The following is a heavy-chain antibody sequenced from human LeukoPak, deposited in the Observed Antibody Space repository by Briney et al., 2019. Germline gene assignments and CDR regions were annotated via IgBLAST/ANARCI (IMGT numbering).Heavy chain of an antibody. D-gene: IGHD6-19*01. CDR2: ISWSRSTI. Sequence: HPGRSLRLSCAASGFTFDDYAMHWVRQAPGKGLEWVSGISWSRSTIGYADSVQGRFTISRDNAQNSLYLQMNSLRPEDTALYYCAKDRGIAVRLAAQGLDYWGQGTLVTVSS. CDR3: AKDRGIAVRLAAQGLDY. V-gene: IGHV3-9*01. CDR1: GFTFDDYA. J-gene: IGHJ4*02.